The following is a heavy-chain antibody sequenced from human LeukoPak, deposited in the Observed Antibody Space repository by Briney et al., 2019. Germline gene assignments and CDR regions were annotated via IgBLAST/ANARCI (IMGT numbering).Heavy chain of an antibody. J-gene: IGHJ4*02. Sequence: GGSLRLSCAASGFTFSSYSMNWVRQAPGKGLEWVSSISSSSSYIYYADSVKGRFTISRGNAKNSLYLQMNSLRAEDTAVYYCARDRGSSSEIAYWGQGTLVTVSS. CDR3: ARDRGSSSEIAY. CDR2: ISSSSSYI. V-gene: IGHV3-21*06. CDR1: GFTFSSYS. D-gene: IGHD6-6*01.